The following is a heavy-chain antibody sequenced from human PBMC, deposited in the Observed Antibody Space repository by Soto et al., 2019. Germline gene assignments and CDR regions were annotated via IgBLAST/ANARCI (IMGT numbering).Heavy chain of an antibody. CDR3: AIRYGRYFDY. Sequence: QVQLQESGPGLVKPSETLSLTCTVSGGSISSYYWSWIRQPPGKGLEWIGYIYYSGSPHYNPPLKSRVTRSVDTSKTQFSLKLSSVTAADTAVYYCAIRYGRYFDYWGQGTLVTVSS. J-gene: IGHJ4*02. D-gene: IGHD4-17*01. CDR1: GGSISSYY. V-gene: IGHV4-59*08. CDR2: IYYSGSP.